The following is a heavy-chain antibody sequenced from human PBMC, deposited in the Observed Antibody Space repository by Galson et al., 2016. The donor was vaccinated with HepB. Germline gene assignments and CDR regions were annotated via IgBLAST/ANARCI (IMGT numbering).Heavy chain of an antibody. Sequence: SVKVSCKASGYTFTNYGINWVRQAPGQGLEWMGWISGYNGNTYRAQKFQGRVTLTTDTSTSTAYMDLRSLRSDDTAVYYCARSGAWLAFDVWGLGTMVTVSS. CDR3: ARSGAWLAFDV. CDR1: GYTFTNYG. D-gene: IGHD4/OR15-4a*01. V-gene: IGHV1-18*01. J-gene: IGHJ3*01. CDR2: ISGYNGNT.